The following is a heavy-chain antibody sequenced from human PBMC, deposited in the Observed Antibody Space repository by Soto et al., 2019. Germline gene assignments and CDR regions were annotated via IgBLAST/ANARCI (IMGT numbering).Heavy chain of an antibody. Sequence: SEILCLSKTVVYASLSDYCWSRIRQPPGKGLEWIGHISYSGNPDYNPSLNSRVTISADTSKNQFSLKLTSVTAADTAVYYCARHYSSDPFDYWGQGTLVTVSS. CDR2: ISYSGNP. D-gene: IGHD2-21*01. CDR3: ARHYSSDPFDY. J-gene: IGHJ4*02. V-gene: IGHV4-59*08. CDR1: YASLSDYC.